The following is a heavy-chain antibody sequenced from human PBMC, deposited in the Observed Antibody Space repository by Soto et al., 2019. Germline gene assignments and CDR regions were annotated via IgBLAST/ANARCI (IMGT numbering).Heavy chain of an antibody. CDR3: ADLWFGEGGVYGMDV. V-gene: IGHV1-69*01. CDR1: GGTFSSYA. J-gene: IGHJ6*02. D-gene: IGHD3-10*01. Sequence: QVQLVQSGAEVKKPGSSVKVSCKASGGTFSSYAISWVRQAPGQGLEWMGGIITIFGTANYAQKFQGRVTMTADESTSTAYMELSSLRSEDRAVYYCADLWFGEGGVYGMDVGVQGTTVTVSS. CDR2: IITIFGTA.